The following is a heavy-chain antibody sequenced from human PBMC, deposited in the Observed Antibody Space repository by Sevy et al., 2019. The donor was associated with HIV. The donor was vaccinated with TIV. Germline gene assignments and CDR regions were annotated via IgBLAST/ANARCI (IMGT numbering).Heavy chain of an antibody. Sequence: GGSLRLSCSASGFIFSSYAMHWVRQTPGKGLEWVAVISSDGSDDFYAESVRGRFTISRDNSRNTLYLQMDSLRLEDTAIYYCEKDKEDDCGDYYFDHWGQGALVTVSS. J-gene: IGHJ4*02. D-gene: IGHD4-17*01. V-gene: IGHV3-30*18. CDR3: EKDKEDDCGDYYFDH. CDR1: GFIFSSYA. CDR2: ISSDGSDD.